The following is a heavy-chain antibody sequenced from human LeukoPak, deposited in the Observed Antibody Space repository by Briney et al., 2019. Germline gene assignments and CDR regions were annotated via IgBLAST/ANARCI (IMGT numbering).Heavy chain of an antibody. J-gene: IGHJ6*02. CDR3: ARDDYGGNPRRYYYGMDV. V-gene: IGHV1-69*01. CDR1: GFTFSSYA. D-gene: IGHD4-23*01. CDR2: IIPIFGTA. Sequence: GGSLRLSCAASGFTFSSYAISWVRQAPGQGLEWMGGIIPIFGTANYAQKFQGRVTITADESTSTAYMELSSLRSEDTAVYYCARDDYGGNPRRYYYGMDVWGQGTTVTVSS.